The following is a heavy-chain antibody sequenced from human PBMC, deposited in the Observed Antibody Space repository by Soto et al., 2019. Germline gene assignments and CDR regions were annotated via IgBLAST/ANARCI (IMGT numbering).Heavy chain of an antibody. CDR2: TYYRSRWYN. V-gene: IGHV6-1*01. CDR3: AREFPYYLSSDSYLDY. CDR1: GDSVSGNSAA. J-gene: IGHJ4*02. D-gene: IGHD3-16*01. Sequence: SQTLSLTCAISGDSVSGNSAAWNWIRQSPSRGLEWLGRTYYRSRWYNDYAVSVKSRITVTPDTSKNQFSLHLNSVTPEDTAVYYCAREFPYYLSSDSYLDYWGQGALVTVS.